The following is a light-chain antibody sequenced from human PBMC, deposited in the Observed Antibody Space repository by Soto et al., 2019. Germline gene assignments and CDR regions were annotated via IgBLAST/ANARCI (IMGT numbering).Light chain of an antibody. CDR1: QSISSY. J-gene: IGKJ4*01. CDR3: QQRYSTPLT. Sequence: DIQMTQSPSSLSASVGDRVTITCRASQSISSYLNWYQQKPGKAPKLLIYAASSLQSGVPSRFSGSGSWTDFTLTISSLQPEEFATYYCQQRYSTPLTFGGGTTVEIK. V-gene: IGKV1-39*01. CDR2: AAS.